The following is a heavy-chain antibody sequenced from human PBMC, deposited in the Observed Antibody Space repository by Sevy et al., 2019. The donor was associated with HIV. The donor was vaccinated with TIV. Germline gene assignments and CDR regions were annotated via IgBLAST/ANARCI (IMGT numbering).Heavy chain of an antibody. D-gene: IGHD2-2*01. CDR3: ARDRCGSSTSCFNWFDP. J-gene: IGHJ5*02. CDR2: IWYDGSNK. V-gene: IGHV3-33*01. CDR1: GFTFSSYG. Sequence: GGSLRLSCAASGFTFSSYGMHWVRQAPGRGLEWVAVIWYDGSNKYYADSVKGRFTISRDNSKNTLYLQMNSLRAEDTAVYYCARDRCGSSTSCFNWFDPWGQRTLVTVSS.